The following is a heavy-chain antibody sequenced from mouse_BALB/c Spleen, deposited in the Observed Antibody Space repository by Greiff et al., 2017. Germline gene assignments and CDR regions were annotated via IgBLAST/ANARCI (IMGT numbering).Heavy chain of an antibody. CDR2: ISYDGSN. J-gene: IGHJ4*01. Sequence: EVKLQESGPGLVKPSQSLSLTCSVTGYSITSGYYWNWIRQFPGNKLEWMGYISYDGSNNYNPSLKNRISITRDTSKNQFFLKLNSVTTEDTATYYCASYYRYDVYYAMDYWGQGTSVTVSS. CDR3: ASYYRYDVYYAMDY. V-gene: IGHV3-6*02. CDR1: GYSITSGYY. D-gene: IGHD2-14*01.